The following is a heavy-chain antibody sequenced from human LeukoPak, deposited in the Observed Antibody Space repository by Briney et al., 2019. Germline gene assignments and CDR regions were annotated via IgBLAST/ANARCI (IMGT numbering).Heavy chain of an antibody. CDR3: ARDTTPCSGGRCYDVHDY. D-gene: IGHD2-15*01. V-gene: IGHV3-7*01. CDR2: IKQDGSEK. CDR1: GFTFSSYW. Sequence: PGGSLRLSCAASGFTFSSYWMTWVRQAPGKGLEWVANIKQDGSEKYYVDSVKGRFSISRDNAKNSLYLQVNSLRAEDTSVYYCARDTTPCSGGRCYDVHDYWGQGTLVTVYS. J-gene: IGHJ4*02.